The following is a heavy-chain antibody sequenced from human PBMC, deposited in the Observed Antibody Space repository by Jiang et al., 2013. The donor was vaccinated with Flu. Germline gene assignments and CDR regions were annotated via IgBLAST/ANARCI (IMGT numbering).Heavy chain of an antibody. Sequence: GQGLEWDGTDHAYLWYTNYAQKFQGRVTITADESTTTAYMELDSLTSEDTAVYYCARDTSGYGTAWFTHWGQGTLVTVSS. CDR3: ARDTSGYGTAWFTH. V-gene: IGHV1-69*01. D-gene: IGHD2-8*02. CDR2: HAYLWYT. J-gene: IGHJ5*02.